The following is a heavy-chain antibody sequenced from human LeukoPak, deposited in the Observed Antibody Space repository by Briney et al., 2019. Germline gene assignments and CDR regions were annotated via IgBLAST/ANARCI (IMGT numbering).Heavy chain of an antibody. J-gene: IGHJ4*02. CDR1: GFAFSTYW. D-gene: IGHD3-3*01. Sequence: QAGGSLRLSCAASGFAFSTYWMDGVRQAPGKGLDWVGNINQDGSVKHYVDSVRGRFTISRDNARNSVYLQMNALRVEDTAVYYCTRGFVFWGQGTLVTASS. V-gene: IGHV3-7*01. CDR3: TRGFVF. CDR2: INQDGSVK.